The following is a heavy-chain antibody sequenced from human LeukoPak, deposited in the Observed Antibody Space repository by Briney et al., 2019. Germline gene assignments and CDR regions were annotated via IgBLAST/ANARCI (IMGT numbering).Heavy chain of an antibody. J-gene: IGHJ5*02. CDR1: GYTFTGYY. D-gene: IGHD3-10*01. V-gene: IGHV1-2*02. CDR2: INPNSGGT. Sequence: ASVKVSCKASGYTFTGYYMHWVRQAPGQGLEWMGWINPNSGGTNYAQKFQGRFTMTRDTSISTAYMELSRLRSDDTAVYYCARARAMVRGVIMTNWFDPWGQGTLVTVSS. CDR3: ARARAMVRGVIMTNWFDP.